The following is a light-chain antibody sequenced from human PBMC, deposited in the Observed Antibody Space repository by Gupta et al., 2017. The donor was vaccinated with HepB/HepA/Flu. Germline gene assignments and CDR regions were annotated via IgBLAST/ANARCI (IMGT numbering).Light chain of an antibody. CDR3: QQRTSWPLT. CDR2: DAS. Sequence: EIVLTQSPATLSLSPGERATLSCRASQSVRGYLAWYQQKPGQAPRLLIYDASNRATGISARFSGSGSGTDFTLSISSLEPEDCAVYYCQQRTSWPLTFGGGTKVEIK. CDR1: QSVRGY. J-gene: IGKJ4*01. V-gene: IGKV3-11*01.